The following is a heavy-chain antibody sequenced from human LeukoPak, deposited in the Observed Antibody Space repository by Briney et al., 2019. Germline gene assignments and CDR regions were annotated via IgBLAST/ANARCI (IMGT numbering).Heavy chain of an antibody. Sequence: SETLSLTCTVSGGSISGSNFYWGWIRQPPGKGLEWIGSIYYSGSTYYNPSLKSRVTISVDTSKNQFSLKLRSVTAADTAVYYCARGPRFGELLWHWFDPWGQGTLVTVSS. V-gene: IGHV4-39*07. CDR2: IYYSGST. J-gene: IGHJ5*02. D-gene: IGHD3-10*01. CDR3: ARGPRFGELLWHWFDP. CDR1: GGSISGSNFY.